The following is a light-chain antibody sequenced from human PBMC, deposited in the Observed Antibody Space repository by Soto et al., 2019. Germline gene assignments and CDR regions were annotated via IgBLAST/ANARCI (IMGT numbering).Light chain of an antibody. V-gene: IGLV1-40*01. J-gene: IGLJ2*01. CDR1: SSNIGAGYE. CDR2: GYI. CDR3: QSYDSSLSAVV. Sequence: QSALTQPPSVSGAPGQRVTISCTGNSSNIGAGYEVHWYQQVPGTAPRLLIYGYIYRPSGVPDRFSGSKSGTSVSLAITGLQAEDEADYHCQSYDSSLSAVVFGGGTKLTVL.